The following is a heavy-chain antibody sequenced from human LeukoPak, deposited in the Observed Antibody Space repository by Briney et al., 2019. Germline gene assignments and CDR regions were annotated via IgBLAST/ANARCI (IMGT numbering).Heavy chain of an antibody. CDR1: GFTFSSYA. Sequence: PGGSLRLSCAASGFTFSSYAMNWVRQAPGKGLEWVSYITNNGTTIYYADSVKGRFTISRDNAENSLYLQMNSLRAEDTAIYYCARDQWLAYYYHGMDVWGQGITVTVSS. V-gene: IGHV3-48*03. CDR2: ITNNGTTI. D-gene: IGHD6-19*01. CDR3: ARDQWLAYYYHGMDV. J-gene: IGHJ6*02.